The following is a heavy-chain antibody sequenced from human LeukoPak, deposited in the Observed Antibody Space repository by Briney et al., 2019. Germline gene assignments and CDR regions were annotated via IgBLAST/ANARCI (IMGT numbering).Heavy chain of an antibody. CDR1: GGTFSSYA. D-gene: IGHD2-2*01. J-gene: IGHJ6*03. CDR3: ARGPLGYCSSTSCPPPSNYYYYMDV. V-gene: IGHV1-69*01. Sequence: SVKVSCKASGGTFSSYAISWVRQAPGQGLEWMGGIIPIFGTANYAQRFRGRVTITADESTSTAYMELSSLRSEDMAVYYCARGPLGYCSSTSCPPPSNYYYYMDVWGKGTTVTVSS. CDR2: IIPIFGTA.